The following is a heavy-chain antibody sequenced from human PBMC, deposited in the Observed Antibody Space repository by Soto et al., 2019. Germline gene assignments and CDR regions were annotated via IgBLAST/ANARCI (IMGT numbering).Heavy chain of an antibody. V-gene: IGHV4-61*08. CDR2: ISYSGGT. Sequence: QVQLQESGPGLVKPSETLSLTCTVSGASVSSSDYYWMWIRQPPGKGLAWLGYISYSGGTNHNPSLKSRVSISGDTSKNQFSLKLSSVIAADTAVYYCARAYYYGSGRGRSMDVWGQGITVTVSS. CDR3: ARAYYYGSGRGRSMDV. D-gene: IGHD3-10*01. J-gene: IGHJ6*02. CDR1: GASVSSSDYY.